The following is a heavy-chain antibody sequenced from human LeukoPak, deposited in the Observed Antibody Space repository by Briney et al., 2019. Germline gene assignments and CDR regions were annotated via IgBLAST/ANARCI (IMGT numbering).Heavy chain of an antibody. CDR3: ARDSGGWYGDYFDY. Sequence: ASVKVSCKASGGTFSSYAISWVRQAPGQGLEWMGGIIPIFGTANYAQKFQGRVTITADESTSTAYMELRSLRSDDTAVYYCARDSGGWYGDYFDYWGQGTLVTVSS. V-gene: IGHV1-69*13. J-gene: IGHJ4*02. CDR1: GGTFSSYA. D-gene: IGHD6-19*01. CDR2: IIPIFGTA.